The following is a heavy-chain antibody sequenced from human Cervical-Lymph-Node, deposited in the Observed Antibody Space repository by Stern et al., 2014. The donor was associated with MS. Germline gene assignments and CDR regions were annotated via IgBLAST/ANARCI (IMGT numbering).Heavy chain of an antibody. CDR1: GYTFTTYS. J-gene: IGHJ4*02. CDR2: IDPRGVGT. V-gene: IGHV1-46*01. CDR3: ATFPICTGGRCHDY. D-gene: IGHD2-15*01. Sequence: VQLVESGAEVKKPGASVKISCKTSGYTFTTYSIHWVRQAPGQGLEWMGIIDPRGVGTTYAQKCRGRVSMTGDTSTSTVYMDLSSLRSDDTAVYFCATFPICTGGRCHDYWGQGTLVAVSS.